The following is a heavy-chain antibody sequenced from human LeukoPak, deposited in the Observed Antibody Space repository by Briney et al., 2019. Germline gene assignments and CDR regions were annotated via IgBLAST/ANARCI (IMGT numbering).Heavy chain of an antibody. V-gene: IGHV4-31*03. Sequence: SETLSLTCTVSGGSISSGGYYWSWIRQHPGKGLEWIGYIYYSGSTYYNPSLKSRVTISVDTSKNQFSLKLSSVTAADTAVYYCTRQGCSGGSCYPEFYFDYWGQGTLVTVSS. D-gene: IGHD2-15*01. J-gene: IGHJ4*02. CDR1: GGSISSGGYY. CDR2: IYYSGST. CDR3: TRQGCSGGSCYPEFYFDY.